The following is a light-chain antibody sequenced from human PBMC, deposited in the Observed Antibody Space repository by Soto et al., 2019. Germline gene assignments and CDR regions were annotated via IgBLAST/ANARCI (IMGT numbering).Light chain of an antibody. V-gene: IGKV3-11*01. Sequence: EIVLTQSPDTLSLSPGERATLSCRDSQSVSSSLAWYQQKPGQAPRLLIYDASNRATGIPARFSGSGSGTDFTLTISSLEPEDFAVYYCQQRSNWPPEVTFGPGTKVDIK. J-gene: IGKJ3*01. CDR1: QSVSSS. CDR2: DAS. CDR3: QQRSNWPPEVT.